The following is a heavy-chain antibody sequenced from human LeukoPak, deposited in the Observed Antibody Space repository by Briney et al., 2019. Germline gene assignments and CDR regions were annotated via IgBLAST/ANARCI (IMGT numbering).Heavy chain of an antibody. CDR1: GYTLTELS. CDR3: ARDPVDYDSSGYYPNYYYYGMDV. J-gene: IGHJ6*02. D-gene: IGHD3-22*01. V-gene: IGHV1-24*01. CDR2: FDPEDGET. Sequence: WASVKVSCKVSGYTLTELSMHWVRQAPGKGLEWMGGFDPEDGETIYAQKFQGRVTMTEDTSTDTAYMELSSLRSEDTAVYYCARDPVDYDSSGYYPNYYYYGMDVWGQGTTVTVSS.